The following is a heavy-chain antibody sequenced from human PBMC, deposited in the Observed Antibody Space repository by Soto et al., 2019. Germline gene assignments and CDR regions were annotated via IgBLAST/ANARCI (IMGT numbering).Heavy chain of an antibody. Sequence: ETLSLTCTVAGDSITSVYWRWIRKPAGKVLEWIGYISYSGSPYYNPPLKSRVTISVDTSKNQFSLRLSSVTAADTAMYYCARAAVVVTAIRKHNWFDPWGQGTLVTVS. V-gene: IGHV4-59*01. CDR1: GDSITSVY. CDR3: ARAAVVVTAIRKHNWFDP. CDR2: ISYSGSP. D-gene: IGHD2-21*02. J-gene: IGHJ5*02.